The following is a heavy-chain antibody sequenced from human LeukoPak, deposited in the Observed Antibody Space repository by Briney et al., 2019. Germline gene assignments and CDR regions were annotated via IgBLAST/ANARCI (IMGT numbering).Heavy chain of an antibody. Sequence: PGGSLRLSCAASGFTFSSYGMHWVRQAPGKGLEWVAFIRYDGSNKYYADSVKGRFTISRDNSKNTLYLQMNSLRAEDTAVYYCAKDQGQPLGYCSSTSCATAFDYWGQGTLVTVSS. CDR2: IRYDGSNK. J-gene: IGHJ4*02. CDR1: GFTFSSYG. V-gene: IGHV3-30*02. CDR3: AKDQGQPLGYCSSTSCATAFDY. D-gene: IGHD2-2*01.